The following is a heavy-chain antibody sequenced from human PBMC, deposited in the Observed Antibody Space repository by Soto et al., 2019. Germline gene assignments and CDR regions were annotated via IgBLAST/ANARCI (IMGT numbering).Heavy chain of an antibody. CDR1: GFTFTSSA. J-gene: IGHJ6*02. Sequence: GASVKVSCKASGFTFTSSAVKWVRQARGQRLEWIGWIVVGSGNTNYAQKFQERVTITRDMSTSTAYMELSSLRSEDTAVYYCAAPPRYCSGGSCPYYYGMDVWGQGTTVTVSS. CDR2: IVVGSGNT. V-gene: IGHV1-58*01. D-gene: IGHD2-15*01. CDR3: AAPPRYCSGGSCPYYYGMDV.